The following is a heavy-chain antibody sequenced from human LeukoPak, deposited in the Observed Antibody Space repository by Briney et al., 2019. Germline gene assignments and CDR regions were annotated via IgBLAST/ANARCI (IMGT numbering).Heavy chain of an antibody. CDR1: GFTFSSYA. V-gene: IGHV3-30-3*01. CDR2: ISYDGSNK. D-gene: IGHD3-3*01. CDR3: ARAGTIFGVVIGMDV. Sequence: GGSLRLSCAASGFTFSSYATHWVRQAPGKGLEWVAVISYDGSNKYYADSVKGRFTISRDNSKNTLYLQMNSLRAEDTAVYYCARAGTIFGVVIGMDVWGQGTTVTVSS. J-gene: IGHJ6*02.